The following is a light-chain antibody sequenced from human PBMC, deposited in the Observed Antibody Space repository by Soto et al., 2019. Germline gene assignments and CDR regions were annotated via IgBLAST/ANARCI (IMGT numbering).Light chain of an antibody. Sequence: EIVLTQSPGTLSLSPGERATLSCRASQSVSSTYLAWYQQKPGQAPTLLISGASSRATGIPDRFSGSGSGTDFTLTITRLEPEDFAVYYCQQYGSSPKTFGQGTKVDIK. CDR1: QSVSSTY. CDR2: GAS. V-gene: IGKV3-20*01. CDR3: QQYGSSPKT. J-gene: IGKJ1*01.